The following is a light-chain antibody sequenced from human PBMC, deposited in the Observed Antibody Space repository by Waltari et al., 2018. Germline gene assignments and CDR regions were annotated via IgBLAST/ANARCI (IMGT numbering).Light chain of an antibody. CDR1: SSDVGGYDY. CDR3: CSYKRGATWV. CDR2: DVV. J-gene: IGLJ3*02. V-gene: IGLV2-14*03. Sequence: QSVLTQPAPVSGSPGQSITISCTGTSSDVGGYDYVSWYQQSPGKAPKLIIYDVVKRPSGVSTRFSASKSDNTASLTISGLQAEDEGDYYCCSYKRGATWVFGGGTALTVL.